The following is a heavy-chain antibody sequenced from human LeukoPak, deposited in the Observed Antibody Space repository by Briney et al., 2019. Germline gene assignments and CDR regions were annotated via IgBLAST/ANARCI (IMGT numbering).Heavy chain of an antibody. CDR1: GFTFSDYY. CDR3: ARDSPYYYDSSGYGLDY. CDR2: ISSSGSTI. Sequence: GGSLRLSCAVSGFTFSDYYMSWIRQAPGKGLEWVSYISSSGSTIYYADSVKGRFTISRDNAKNSLYLQMNSLRAEDTAVYYCARDSPYYYDSSGYGLDYWGQGTLVTVSS. J-gene: IGHJ4*02. V-gene: IGHV3-11*01. D-gene: IGHD3-22*01.